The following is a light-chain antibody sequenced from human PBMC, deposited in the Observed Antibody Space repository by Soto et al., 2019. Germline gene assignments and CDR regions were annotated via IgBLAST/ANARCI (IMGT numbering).Light chain of an antibody. V-gene: IGLV2-14*01. Sequence: QSVLTQPASVSGSPGQSITISCTGTSNDIGSYDYVSWYQQHPDKAPKLMIYEVNNRPSGVSNRFSGSKSGNTASLTISGVQAEDEADYYCSSYTTSSTVVFGTGTKVTVL. CDR1: SNDIGSYDY. CDR3: SSYTTSSTVV. J-gene: IGLJ1*01. CDR2: EVN.